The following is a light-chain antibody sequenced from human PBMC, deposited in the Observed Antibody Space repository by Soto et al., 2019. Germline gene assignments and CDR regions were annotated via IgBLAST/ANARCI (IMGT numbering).Light chain of an antibody. CDR2: VAS. J-gene: IGKJ3*01. Sequence: DIQMTQSPSSLSTSVGDKVTITCRASQSISKYLNWYQQKPGKAPKLLISVASSLQSEVPSRFICDGSETDFSLSISSLQPEYSATYYCQQSFTIPFTFGPGTKVDVK. CDR3: QQSFTIPFT. V-gene: IGKV1-39*01. CDR1: QSISKY.